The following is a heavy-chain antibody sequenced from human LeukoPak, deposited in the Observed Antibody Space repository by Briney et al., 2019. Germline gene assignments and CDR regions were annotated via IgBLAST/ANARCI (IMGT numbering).Heavy chain of an antibody. CDR1: GFTFSGSA. CDR2: IRSKANSYAT. J-gene: IGHJ6*03. CDR3: TREKEAYNFGLAYYYYYMDV. D-gene: IGHD5-18*01. V-gene: IGHV3-73*01. Sequence: GGSLRLSCAASGFTFSGSAMHWVRQASGKGLEWVGRIRSKANSYATAYAASVKGRFTISRDDSKNTAYLQMNSLQTEDTAVYYCTREKEAYNFGLAYYYYYMDVWGKGTTVTVSS.